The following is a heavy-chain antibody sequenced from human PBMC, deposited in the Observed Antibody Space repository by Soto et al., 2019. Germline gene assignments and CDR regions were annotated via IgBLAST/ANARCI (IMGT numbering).Heavy chain of an antibody. CDR3: ARQRNAYYGMAV. J-gene: IGHJ6*02. Sequence: GESLKISCKASGYNFTNHWIVWVRQMPGKGLEWMGVIFPGDSDTRYSPSFQGQVTISADKSSSTAFLQWGSLEASDSAMYYCARQRNAYYGMAVWGQGTTVTVS. V-gene: IGHV5-51*01. CDR1: GYNFTNHW. CDR2: IFPGDSDT.